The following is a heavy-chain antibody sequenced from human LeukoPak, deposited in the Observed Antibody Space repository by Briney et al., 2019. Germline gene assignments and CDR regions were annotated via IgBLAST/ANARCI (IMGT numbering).Heavy chain of an antibody. CDR2: IKKDGSEK. CDR1: GFTVSSNY. D-gene: IGHD3-22*01. J-gene: IGHJ4*02. Sequence: SGGSLRLSCAVSGFTVSSNYMSWVRQAPGKGLEWVANIKKDGSEKYYVDSVKGRFTISRDNAKNSLYLQMNSLRAEDTAVYYCARDLYRIVVVPHYFDYWGQGTLVTVSS. CDR3: ARDLYRIVVVPHYFDY. V-gene: IGHV3-7*01.